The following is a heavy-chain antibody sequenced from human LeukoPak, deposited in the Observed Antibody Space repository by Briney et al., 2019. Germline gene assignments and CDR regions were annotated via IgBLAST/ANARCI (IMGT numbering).Heavy chain of an antibody. CDR2: ISGSGGST. CDR1: GFTFSSYA. J-gene: IGHJ4*02. Sequence: GGSLRLSCAAPGFTFSSYAMSWVRQAPGKGLEWVSAISGSGGSTYYADSVKGRFTISRDNSKNTLYLQMNSLRAEDTAVYYCANIRILPLFDYWGQGTLVTVSS. CDR3: ANIRILPLFDY. V-gene: IGHV3-23*01.